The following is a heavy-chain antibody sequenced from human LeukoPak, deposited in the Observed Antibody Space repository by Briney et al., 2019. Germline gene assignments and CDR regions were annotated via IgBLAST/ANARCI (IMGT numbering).Heavy chain of an antibody. CDR2: ISGSGGST. Sequence: PGGSLRLSCAASGFTFSSYAMSWVRQAPGKGLEWVSAISGSGGSTYYADSVKGRFTISRDNSKNTLYLQMNSLRAEDTAVYYCAKDQNAAVNPPDAFDIWGQGTMVTVSS. CDR1: GFTFSSYA. CDR3: AKDQNAAVNPPDAFDI. V-gene: IGHV3-23*01. D-gene: IGHD1-14*01. J-gene: IGHJ3*02.